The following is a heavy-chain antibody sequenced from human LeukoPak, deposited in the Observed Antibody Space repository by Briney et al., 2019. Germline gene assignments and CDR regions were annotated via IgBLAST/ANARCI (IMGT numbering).Heavy chain of an antibody. D-gene: IGHD5-18*01. CDR3: ARVLEYSYYQLYFDY. CDR2: ISGSGGST. V-gene: IGHV3-23*01. Sequence: GGSLRLSCAASGFTFSSYAMSWVRQAPGKGLEWVSAISGSGGSTYYADSVKGRFTISRDNAKNSLYLQMNSLRAEDTAVYYCARVLEYSYYQLYFDYWGQGTLVTVSS. CDR1: GFTFSSYA. J-gene: IGHJ4*02.